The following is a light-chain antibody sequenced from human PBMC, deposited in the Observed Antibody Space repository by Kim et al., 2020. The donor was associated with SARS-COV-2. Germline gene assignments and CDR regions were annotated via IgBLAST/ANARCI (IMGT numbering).Light chain of an antibody. CDR1: QTVISDY. Sequence: EILLTQSPGTLSLSPGERATLSCWASQTVISDYLVWYQQKPGQSPRLLIYDTSTRVTGIPDRFSGRGSGTNFTLTIGRLEPEDSAVYYCQQYATLPRTYGQGTKVDIK. J-gene: IGKJ1*01. CDR2: DTS. V-gene: IGKV3-20*01. CDR3: QQYATLPRT.